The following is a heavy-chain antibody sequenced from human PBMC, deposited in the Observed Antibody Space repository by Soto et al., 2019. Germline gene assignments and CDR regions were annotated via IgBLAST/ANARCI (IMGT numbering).Heavy chain of an antibody. V-gene: IGHV1-69*12. CDR3: ARDKDRAQLGGNYYYMLDV. J-gene: IGHJ6*02. Sequence: QVLLEQSGAEVKKPGSSVKVSCKASGGTFSNSAISWVRQAPGQGLEWMGGVMPIFRTADYAQKFQGRATITADESTSTAHMELSGLRSDDTAVYYCARDKDRAQLGGNYYYMLDVWGQGTTVTVSS. D-gene: IGHD3-22*01. CDR2: VMPIFRTA. CDR1: GGTFSNSA.